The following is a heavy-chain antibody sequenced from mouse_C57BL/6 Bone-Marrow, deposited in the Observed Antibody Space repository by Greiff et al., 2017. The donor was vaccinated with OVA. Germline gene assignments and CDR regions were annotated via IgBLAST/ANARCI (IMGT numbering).Heavy chain of an antibody. CDR1: GYTFTSYW. J-gene: IGHJ3*01. CDR2: IDPSDSYT. CDR3: ARESLYYYGSSPFAY. D-gene: IGHD1-1*01. Sequence: QVQLQQPGAELVMPGASVKLSCKASGYTFTSYWMNWVKQRPGQGLEWIGEIDPSDSYTNYNQKFKGKSTLTVDKSSSTAYMQLSSLTSEDSAVYYCARESLYYYGSSPFAYWGQGTLVTVSA. V-gene: IGHV1-69*01.